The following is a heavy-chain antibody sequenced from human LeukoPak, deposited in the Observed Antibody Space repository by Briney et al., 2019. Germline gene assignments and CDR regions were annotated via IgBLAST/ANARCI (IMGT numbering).Heavy chain of an antibody. CDR2: MYHSGTT. CDR1: GDSITSYY. V-gene: IGHV4-59*01. Sequence: SETLSLICTVSGDSITSYYWTWIRQPPGKRLEWIGYMYHSGTTSNNPSLKSRVTISVDTSKNQFSLKVRSVTAADTAVYYCARGLGWGATIFDYWGQGALVTVSS. J-gene: IGHJ4*02. D-gene: IGHD1-26*01. CDR3: ARGLGWGATIFDY.